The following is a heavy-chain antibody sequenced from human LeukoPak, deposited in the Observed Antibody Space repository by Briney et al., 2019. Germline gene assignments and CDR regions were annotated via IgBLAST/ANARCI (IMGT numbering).Heavy chain of an antibody. CDR1: GDSFSSHY. D-gene: IGHD4-17*01. V-gene: IGHV4-59*11. CDR2: ISYIGTT. Sequence: SETLSLTCAVSGDSFSSHYWTWIRQPPGRGLEWIGYISYIGTTNYNPSLKSRVTISIDTSKNQFSLKLSSVTTADTAVYYCARDLVTVTKGFHIWGLGTMVSVSS. CDR3: ARDLVTVTKGFHI. J-gene: IGHJ3*02.